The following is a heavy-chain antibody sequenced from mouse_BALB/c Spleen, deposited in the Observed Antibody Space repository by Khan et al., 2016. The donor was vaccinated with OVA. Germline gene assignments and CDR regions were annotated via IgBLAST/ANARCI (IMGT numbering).Heavy chain of an antibody. CDR3: ARYYGSSFAY. CDR1: GYAFSSYW. J-gene: IGHJ3*01. V-gene: IGHV1-80*01. Sequence: QMQLEESGAELVRPGSSVKISCKASGYAFSSYWMNWVKQRPGQGLEWIGQIYPGNGDTNYNGKFKGKATLTADKSSSTAHMQPSSLTSEDSAVYFCARYYGSSFAYWGQGTLVTVSA. D-gene: IGHD1-1*01. CDR2: IYPGNGDT.